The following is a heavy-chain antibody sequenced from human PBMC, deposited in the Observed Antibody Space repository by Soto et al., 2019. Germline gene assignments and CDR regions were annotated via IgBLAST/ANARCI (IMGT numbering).Heavy chain of an antibody. CDR2: ISSNGGTT. V-gene: IGHV3-64*01. J-gene: IGHJ4*02. CDR3: VRRVSGNYDY. D-gene: IGHD1-7*01. CDR1: GFTFSSYD. Sequence: EVQLAESGGGMVQPGGSLRLSCVASGFTFSSYDMHWVRQAPGKGLEYVSSISSNGGTTYYGNSVKSRFTISRDNSKNTQYLQMGSLRAEDMAVYYCVRRVSGNYDYWGQGTLVTVSS.